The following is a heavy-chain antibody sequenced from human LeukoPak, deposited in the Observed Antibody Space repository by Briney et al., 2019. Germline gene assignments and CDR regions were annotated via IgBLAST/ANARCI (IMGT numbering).Heavy chain of an antibody. CDR2: INPSGGST. CDR3: ARAGRYYYDSSGYYGY. Sequence: ASVKVSCKASGYTFTSYYMHWVRQAPGQGLEWMGIINPSGGSTSYAQKFQGRVTMTRDMSTSTVYMELSSLRSEDTAVYYCARAGRYYYDSSGYYGYWGQGTLVTVSS. V-gene: IGHV1-46*01. CDR1: GYTFTSYY. D-gene: IGHD3-22*01. J-gene: IGHJ4*02.